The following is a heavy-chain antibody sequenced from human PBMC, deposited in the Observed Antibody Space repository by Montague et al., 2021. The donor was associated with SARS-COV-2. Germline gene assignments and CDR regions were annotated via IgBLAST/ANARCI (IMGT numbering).Heavy chain of an antibody. V-gene: IGHV6-1*01. CDR1: GDSVSSNIAA. CDR2: TYYRSKWYN. D-gene: IGHD3-10*01. J-gene: IGHJ4*02. CDR3: TQGRGPGRTPWHYFHD. Sequence: CAISGDSVSSNIAAWYWIRQSPSRGLEWLGCTYYRSKWYNDYAVSVSIRITISPDTSKNQFSLQLNSVTPEDTAVYYCTQGRGPGRTPWHYFHDWGQGTLVTVSS.